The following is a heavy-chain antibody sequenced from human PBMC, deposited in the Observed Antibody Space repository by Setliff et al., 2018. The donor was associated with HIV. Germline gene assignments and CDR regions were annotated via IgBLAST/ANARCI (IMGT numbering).Heavy chain of an antibody. CDR1: GYTLTELS. D-gene: IGHD2-2*01. V-gene: IGHV1-24*01. J-gene: IGHJ3*02. CDR3: ARDRGVYCRSTNCYSPVDAFDI. CDR2: FDPQYDKT. Sequence: ASVKVSCKVSGYTLTELSIHWVRQAPGKGLEWMGGFDPQYDKTFYAQKFQGRVTMSEDTSTDTAYMELSSLRSDDTAVYYCARDRGVYCRSTNCYSPVDAFDIWGQGTMVTVSS.